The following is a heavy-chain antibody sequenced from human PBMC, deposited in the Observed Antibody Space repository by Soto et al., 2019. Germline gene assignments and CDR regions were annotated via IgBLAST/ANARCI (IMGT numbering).Heavy chain of an antibody. CDR2: INHSGST. J-gene: IGHJ4*02. CDR1: GGSFSGYY. CDR3: ASLSPGVVQKYYFDY. Sequence: SETLSLTCAVYGGSFSGYYWSWIRQPPGKELEWIGEINHSGSTNYNPSLKSRVTISVDTSKNQFSLKLSSVTAADTAVYYCASLSPGVVQKYYFDYWGQGTLVTVSS. V-gene: IGHV4-34*01. D-gene: IGHD2-2*01.